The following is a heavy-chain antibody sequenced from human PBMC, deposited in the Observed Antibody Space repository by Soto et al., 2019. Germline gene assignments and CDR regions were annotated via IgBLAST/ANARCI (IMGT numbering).Heavy chain of an antibody. J-gene: IGHJ5*02. CDR3: ARDPNEFWTSYWFDP. CDR1: GYTFNTYG. D-gene: IGHD3-3*01. CDR2: ISAYDGKT. V-gene: IGHV1-18*01. Sequence: GASVKVSCKTSGYTFNTYGINWVRQAPGQGLELMGWISAYDGKTTYAEKFQGRVTLTTDTSTSTAYMELRSLRSDDTAIYYCARDPNEFWTSYWFDPWGQGTQVTVYS.